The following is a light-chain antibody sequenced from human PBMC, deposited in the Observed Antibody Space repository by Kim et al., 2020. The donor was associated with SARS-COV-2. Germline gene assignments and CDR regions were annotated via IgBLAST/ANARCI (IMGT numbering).Light chain of an antibody. J-gene: IGLJ2*01. CDR1: SSDVGGYNY. Sequence: QSALTQPASVSGSPGQSITIPCTGTSSDVGGYNYVSWYQQHPGKAPKLMIYDVSKRPSGVSNRFSGSKSGNTASLTISGLQAEDEADYYCSSYTSSSTLVFGGGTQLTVL. CDR2: DVS. CDR3: SSYTSSSTLV. V-gene: IGLV2-14*01.